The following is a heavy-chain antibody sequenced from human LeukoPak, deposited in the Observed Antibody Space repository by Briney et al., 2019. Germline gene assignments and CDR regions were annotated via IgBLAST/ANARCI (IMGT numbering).Heavy chain of an antibody. J-gene: IGHJ4*02. CDR1: GASISSGGYY. Sequence: SETLSLTCTVSGASISSGGYYWSWIRQQPGKGLEWIGYSHYSGTTYYNTSLKSRVAISVDTSKNQFSLKLSFVTAADTAVYYCARDGPTSVLWGQGTLVTVSS. V-gene: IGHV4-31*03. D-gene: IGHD1-1*01. CDR3: ARDGPTSVL. CDR2: SHYSGTT.